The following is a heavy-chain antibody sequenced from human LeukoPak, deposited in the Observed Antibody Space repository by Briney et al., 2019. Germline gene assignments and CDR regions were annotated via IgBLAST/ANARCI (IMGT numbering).Heavy chain of an antibody. CDR1: DGTFTFYY. V-gene: IGHV4-34*01. CDR2: IGQSGGA. D-gene: IGHD5-18*01. J-gene: IGHJ4*02. CDR3: ARGRGHSYGL. Sequence: PSETLSLTCDVVDGTFTFYYWSWIRQPPGKGREWIGEIGQSGGANYNPSLRNRVIISVEASSNQISLKMTSVTAADTAVYYCARGRGHSYGLWGQGKLVIVSS.